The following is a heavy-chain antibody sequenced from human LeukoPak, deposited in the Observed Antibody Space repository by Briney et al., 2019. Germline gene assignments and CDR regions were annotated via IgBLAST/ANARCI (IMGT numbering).Heavy chain of an antibody. CDR1: GYTFTSYG. CDR2: ISAYNGNT. CDR3: TRDGDGRRWSDMMDS. J-gene: IGHJ4*02. D-gene: IGHD2-15*01. Sequence: ASVKVSCKASGYTFTSYGISWVRQAPGQGLEWMGWISAYNGNTNYAQKLQGRVTMTTDTSTNTARMELRSLRPDDTAVYYCTRDGDGRRWSDMMDSWGQGTLVIVSS. V-gene: IGHV1-18*01.